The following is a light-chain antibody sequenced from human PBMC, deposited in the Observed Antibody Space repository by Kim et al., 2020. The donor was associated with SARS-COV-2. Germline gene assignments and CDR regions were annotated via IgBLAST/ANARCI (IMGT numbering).Light chain of an antibody. J-gene: IGKJ2*01. CDR1: HDISNF. CDR3: QQYDNLLMYT. V-gene: IGKV1-33*01. CDR2: DAS. Sequence: DIQMTQSPSSLSASVGDRVTITCQASHDISNFLNWYQQKPGKAPKLLIYDASNLETGVPPRFSGRGFGTYFTLTISSLQPEDIATYYCQQYDNLLMYTFGQGTKLGI.